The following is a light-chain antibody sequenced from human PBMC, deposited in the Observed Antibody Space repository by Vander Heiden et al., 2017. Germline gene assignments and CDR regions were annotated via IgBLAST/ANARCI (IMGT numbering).Light chain of an antibody. J-gene: IGLJ1*01. V-gene: IGLV3-9*01. CDR2: RDS. Sequence: SYELTQPLSVSVALGQTARITCGGNNIGSKNVHWYQQRPGQAPVLVIYRDSNRPSGIPGRFSGPHPGNTANLTLSRAPAGDEADYYCHVWDSSTDVFGTGTKVTVL. CDR3: HVWDSSTDV. CDR1: NIGSKN.